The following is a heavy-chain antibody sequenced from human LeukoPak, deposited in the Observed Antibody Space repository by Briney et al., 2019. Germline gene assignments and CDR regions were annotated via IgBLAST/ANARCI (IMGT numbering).Heavy chain of an antibody. CDR2: AYPADSDT. Sequence: GESLKIPCKGSGYSFTSYWIAWVRQMPGKGLEWMGIAYPADSDTTYSPSFQGQVTISADKSISTAYLQWSSLKASDTAMYYCARRRTGLSFDYWGQGTLVTVSS. CDR3: ARRRTGLSFDY. D-gene: IGHD3-10*01. V-gene: IGHV5-51*01. J-gene: IGHJ4*02. CDR1: GYSFTSYW.